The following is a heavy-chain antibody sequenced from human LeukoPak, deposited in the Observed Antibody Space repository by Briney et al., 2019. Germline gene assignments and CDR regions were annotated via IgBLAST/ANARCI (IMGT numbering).Heavy chain of an antibody. Sequence: GGSLRLSCGASGFTFSSYEMNWVRQAPGKGLEWVSYISSSGSTIYYADSVKGRFTISRDNAKNSLYLQMNSLRAEDTAVYYCARDQYFGALDDWGQGTLVTVCS. CDR2: ISSSGSTI. J-gene: IGHJ4*02. V-gene: IGHV3-48*03. D-gene: IGHD3-9*01. CDR3: ARDQYFGALDD. CDR1: GFTFSSYE.